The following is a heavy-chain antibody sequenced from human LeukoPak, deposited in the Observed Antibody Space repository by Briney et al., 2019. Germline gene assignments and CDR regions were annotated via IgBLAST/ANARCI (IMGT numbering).Heavy chain of an antibody. J-gene: IGHJ4*02. CDR1: GGSISSYY. D-gene: IGHD3-10*01. CDR3: ARDFWGSGQGGFDY. V-gene: IGHV4-4*07. Sequence: SETLSLTCTVSGGSISSYYWSWIRQAAGKGLEWIGRIYTSGSTNYNPSLKSRVTMSVDTSKNQFSLKLSSVTAADTALYYCARDFWGSGQGGFDYWGQGTLVTVSS. CDR2: IYTSGST.